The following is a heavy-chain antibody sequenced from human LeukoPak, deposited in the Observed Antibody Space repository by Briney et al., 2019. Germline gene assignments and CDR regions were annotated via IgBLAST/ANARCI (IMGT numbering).Heavy chain of an antibody. V-gene: IGHV5-51*01. CDR1: AHSSPTYW. J-gene: IGHJ5*02. Sequence: GQSLTISSTASAHSSPTYWIGWTRHMPGKGLERIGIIYPGDYDTRYSPSFEDNVIVSADKSINNALLQWSSLKGSDNAMYYCARGPYGYASSAAVGYYNWFDPWGQGTLVTVSS. D-gene: IGHD3-10*01. CDR2: IYPGDYDT. CDR3: ARGPYGYASSAAVGYYNWFDP.